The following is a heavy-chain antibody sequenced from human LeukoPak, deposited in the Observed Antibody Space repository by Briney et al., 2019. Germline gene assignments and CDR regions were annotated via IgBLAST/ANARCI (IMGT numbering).Heavy chain of an antibody. V-gene: IGHV3-20*01. D-gene: IGHD4-17*01. CDR3: ARESNGDTSGTSFYP. Sequence: GSLRPSCAASGFTLADYGTSWVRHAPRKGLGWGSGIKWNGGSTAYAASVKGRFNISREKATNSLYLQMNSLRAEDTALYLCARESNGDTSGTSFYPWGQGTLVTVSS. J-gene: IGHJ5*02. CDR1: GFTLADYG. CDR2: IKWNGGST.